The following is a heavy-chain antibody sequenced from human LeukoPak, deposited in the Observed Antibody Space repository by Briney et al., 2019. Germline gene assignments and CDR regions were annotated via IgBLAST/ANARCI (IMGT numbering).Heavy chain of an antibody. CDR3: ARGRYDSSGYYYARIGYFDY. CDR1: GFRFSSYS. CDR2: ISTSSSYI. J-gene: IGHJ4*02. Sequence: PGGSLRLSCAVSGFRFSSYSMNWVRQAPGKGLEWVSSISTSSSYIYYADSVKGRFTISRDNAKNSLYLQMNSLRAEDTAVYYCARGRYDSSGYYYARIGYFDYWGQGTLVTVSS. V-gene: IGHV3-21*01. D-gene: IGHD3-22*01.